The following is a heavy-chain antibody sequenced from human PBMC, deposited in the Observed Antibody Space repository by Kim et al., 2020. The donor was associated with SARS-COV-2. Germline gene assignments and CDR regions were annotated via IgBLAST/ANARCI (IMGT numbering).Heavy chain of an antibody. CDR2: ISGSGGST. Sequence: GGSLRLSCAASGFTFSSYAMSWVRQAPGKGLEWVSAISGSGGSTYYADSVKGRFTISRDNSKNTLYLQMNSLRAEDTAVYYCAKAQERYCSSTSCNYYYYGMDVWGQGTTVTVSS. V-gene: IGHV3-23*01. D-gene: IGHD2-2*01. CDR1: GFTFSSYA. J-gene: IGHJ6*02. CDR3: AKAQERYCSSTSCNYYYYGMDV.